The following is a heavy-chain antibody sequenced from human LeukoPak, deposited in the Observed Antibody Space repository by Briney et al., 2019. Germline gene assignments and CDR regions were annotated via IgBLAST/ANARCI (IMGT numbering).Heavy chain of an antibody. Sequence: GGSLRLSCAASGFTFSNYWMTWVRQAPGKGLEWVANIKEDGSEKYYVDSIEGRFTISRDNAKNSLYLQMNSLRAEDTAVYYCAKEKYYYDSSGYCIYFDYWGQGTLVTVSS. CDR2: IKEDGSEK. CDR1: GFTFSNYW. D-gene: IGHD3-22*01. V-gene: IGHV3-7*04. J-gene: IGHJ4*02. CDR3: AKEKYYYDSSGYCIYFDY.